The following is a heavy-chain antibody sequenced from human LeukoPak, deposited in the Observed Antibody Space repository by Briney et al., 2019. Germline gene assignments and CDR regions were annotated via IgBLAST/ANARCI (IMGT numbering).Heavy chain of an antibody. CDR2: ISGSGGST. CDR3: AKDPRYDYYYYMDV. CDR1: GFTFSSYG. J-gene: IGHJ6*03. V-gene: IGHV3-23*01. Sequence: GGSLRLSCAASGFTFSSYGMSWVRQAPGKGLEWVSAISGSGGSTYYADSVKGRFTISRDNSKNTLYLQMNSLRAEDTAVYYCAKDPRYDYYYYMDVWGKGTTVTISS.